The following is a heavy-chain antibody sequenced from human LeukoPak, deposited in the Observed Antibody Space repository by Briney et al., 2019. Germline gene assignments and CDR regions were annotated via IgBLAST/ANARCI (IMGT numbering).Heavy chain of an antibody. CDR1: GFTLSSYD. CDR3: AKDLPSASYSSYFAPDY. CDR2: ISYDGSNK. J-gene: IGHJ4*02. Sequence: GGSLRLSCAASGFTLSSYDMTWVRQAPGKGLEWVAVISYDGSNKYYADSVKGRFTISRDNSKNTLYLQMNSLRAEDTAVYYCAKDLPSASYSSYFAPDYWGQGTLVTVSS. D-gene: IGHD6-6*01. V-gene: IGHV3-30*18.